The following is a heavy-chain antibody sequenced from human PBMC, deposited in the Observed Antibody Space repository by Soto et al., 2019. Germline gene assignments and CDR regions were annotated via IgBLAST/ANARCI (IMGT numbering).Heavy chain of an antibody. J-gene: IGHJ4*02. CDR2: SNGYNGNT. CDR3: AKGKTVAATGYFDF. CDR1: GYTFISYD. D-gene: IGHD6-19*01. Sequence: QVQLVQSGAEVKKPGASVKVSCKASGYTFISYDVSWVRQAPGQGLEWMGRSNGYNGNTIQAQKLEGRVTMTTDTSTSTAYMELRSLRSDDTAMYYCAKGKTVAATGYFDFWGQGTLVTVPS. V-gene: IGHV1-18*01.